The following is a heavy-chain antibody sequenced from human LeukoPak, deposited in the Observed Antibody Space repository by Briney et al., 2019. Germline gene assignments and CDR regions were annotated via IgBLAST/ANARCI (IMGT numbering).Heavy chain of an antibody. CDR1: GFTFSSYS. Sequence: GGSLRLSCAASGFTFSSYSMNWVRQAPGKGLEWVSSISSSSSYIYYADSVKGRFTISRDNSKNTLYLQMNSLRTEDTAVYYCARGDSLVVVLPEFDYWGQGTLVTVSS. CDR3: ARGDSLVVVLPEFDY. D-gene: IGHD3-22*01. CDR2: ISSSSSYI. J-gene: IGHJ4*02. V-gene: IGHV3-21*01.